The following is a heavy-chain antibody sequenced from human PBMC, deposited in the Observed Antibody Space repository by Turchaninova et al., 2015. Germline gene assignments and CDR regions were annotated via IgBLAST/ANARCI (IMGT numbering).Heavy chain of an antibody. J-gene: IGHJ3*01. CDR3: ARHGPYYDYVWGGFDAFDV. CDR2: IYRSWST. V-gene: IGHV4-38-2*02. Sequence: VQLQESGPGMVKPSETLSRPCTVSTFPINKGYHGGWIRQPPGRGLEWIGSIYRSWSTYYNPSLKSRLTISVDTSKNEFSLNLSSVTAADTALYYCARHGPYYDYVWGGFDAFDVWGQGTMVTVSS. D-gene: IGHD3-16*01. CDR1: TFPINKGYH.